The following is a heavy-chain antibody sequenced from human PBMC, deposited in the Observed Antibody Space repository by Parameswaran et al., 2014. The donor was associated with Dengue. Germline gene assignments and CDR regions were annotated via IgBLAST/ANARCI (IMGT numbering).Heavy chain of an antibody. D-gene: IGHD5/OR15-5a*01. V-gene: IGHV4-59*08. Sequence: VRQAPGKGLEWIGYIYYSGSTNYNPSLKSRVTISVDTSKNQFSLKLSSVTAADTAVYYCARHVSRRNWFDPWGQGTLVTVSS. CDR3: ARHVSRRNWFDP. CDR2: IYYSGST. J-gene: IGHJ5*02.